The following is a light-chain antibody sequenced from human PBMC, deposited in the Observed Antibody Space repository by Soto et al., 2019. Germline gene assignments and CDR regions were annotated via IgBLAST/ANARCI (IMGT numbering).Light chain of an antibody. CDR1: ESVSSN. CDR2: GAS. Sequence: ETVMTQSPATLSVSPGERATLSCRASESVSSNLAWSQQRPGQAPRLLIYGASTRATDTPVRFRGSGSGTEFTLTISSLQSEDFAVYYCQQYNNWPPSIIFGQGTRLEIK. J-gene: IGKJ5*01. V-gene: IGKV3-15*01. CDR3: QQYNNWPPSII.